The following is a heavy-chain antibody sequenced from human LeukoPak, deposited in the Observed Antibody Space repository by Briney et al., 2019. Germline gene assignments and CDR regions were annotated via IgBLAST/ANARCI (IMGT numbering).Heavy chain of an antibody. V-gene: IGHV5-10-1*01. D-gene: IGHD4-23*01. CDR3: ATAVAQTHAFDF. CDR1: GYSFTSYW. CDR2: IDPSDSYT. Sequence: GESLRISCKGSGYSFTSYWISWVRQMPGKGLEWMGRIDPSDSYTNYSPSFQGHVTISADKSISTAYLQWSSLKASDSAIYYCATAVAQTHAFDFWGQGTMVTVSS. J-gene: IGHJ3*01.